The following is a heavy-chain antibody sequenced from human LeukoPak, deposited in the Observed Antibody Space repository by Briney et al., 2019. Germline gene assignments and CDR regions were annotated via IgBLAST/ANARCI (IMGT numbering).Heavy chain of an antibody. CDR3: ARHLDAYCGGDCYAGWYFDL. V-gene: IGHV5-51*01. Sequence: GESLKISCEASGYSFTNFWVAWVRQMPGKGLEWMGSIYPGDSDTRYSPSFQGQVTISADKSINTAYLQWSSLKVSDTAIYYCARHLDAYCGGDCYAGWYFDLWGRGTLVTVSS. CDR1: GYSFTNFW. D-gene: IGHD2-21*02. J-gene: IGHJ2*01. CDR2: IYPGDSDT.